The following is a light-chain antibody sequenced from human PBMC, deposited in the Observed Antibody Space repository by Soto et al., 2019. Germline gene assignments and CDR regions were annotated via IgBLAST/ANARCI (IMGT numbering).Light chain of an antibody. CDR2: DAS. Sequence: EIVLTHSPATLSFSPGERATLSCRASQSISSYLAWYQQKPCQAPRLLIYDASNRATGIPARFSGSGSWTDFNLTISSLEPEDFAVYYCQQRSNWPRTFGQGPKLEIK. CDR1: QSISSY. CDR3: QQRSNWPRT. V-gene: IGKV3-11*01. J-gene: IGKJ2*01.